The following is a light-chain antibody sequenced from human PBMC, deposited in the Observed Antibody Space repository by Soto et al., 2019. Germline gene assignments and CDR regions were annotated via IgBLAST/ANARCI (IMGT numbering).Light chain of an antibody. CDR2: QVS. J-gene: IGLJ2*01. CDR3: SSYTSSTTLRV. Sequence: QSALTQPASVSGSPGQSITISCTGTSSDIGGFNYVSWYQQHPGKAPKLIIYQVSNRPSGVSNRFSGSKSGNTASLTISGLQAEDDADYYCSSYTSSTTLRVFGGGTKLTVL. V-gene: IGLV2-14*01. CDR1: SSDIGGFNY.